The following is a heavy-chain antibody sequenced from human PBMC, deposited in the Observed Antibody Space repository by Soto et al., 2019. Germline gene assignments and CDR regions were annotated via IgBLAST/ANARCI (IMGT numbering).Heavy chain of an antibody. CDR1: GYTFSTYE. Sequence: ASVKVSCKASGYTFSTYEINWVRRAAGQGLEWMGRMNPDNGNTGYAQKFQDRVTMTRNTSISTAYMELSSLRSDDTAVYYCARGPRESGEWLFFDYWGQGALVTVSS. V-gene: IGHV1-8*02. D-gene: IGHD3-3*01. CDR3: ARGPRESGEWLFFDY. CDR2: MNPDNGNT. J-gene: IGHJ4*02.